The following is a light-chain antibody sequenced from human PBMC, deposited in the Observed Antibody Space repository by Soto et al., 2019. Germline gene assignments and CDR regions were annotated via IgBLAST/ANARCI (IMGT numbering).Light chain of an antibody. CDR3: QSYDRNNVNVV. CDR2: EDN. Sequence: NFMLTQPHSVSDSPGKTVTLSCPGSGGSIGSDYVQWFQQRPGSAPTTVIFEDNQIPSGVSDRFSGSVDSSSNSASLTISGLQTEDEADYYCQSYDRNNVNVVFGGGTKLTVL. CDR1: GGSIGSDY. J-gene: IGLJ2*01. V-gene: IGLV6-57*02.